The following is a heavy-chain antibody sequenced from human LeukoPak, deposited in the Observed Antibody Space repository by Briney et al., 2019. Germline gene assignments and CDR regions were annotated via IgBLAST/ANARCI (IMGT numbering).Heavy chain of an antibody. D-gene: IGHD3-10*01. J-gene: IGHJ3*02. V-gene: IGHV1-46*01. Sequence: ASVKVSCKASGYTFTSYYIHWVRQAPGQGLEWMGIINPSGGSTNYAQKFQGRVTMTTDTSTSTAYMELRSLRSDDTAVYYCARFRPYFDIWGQGTMVTVSS. CDR2: INPSGGST. CDR1: GYTFTSYY. CDR3: ARFRPYFDI.